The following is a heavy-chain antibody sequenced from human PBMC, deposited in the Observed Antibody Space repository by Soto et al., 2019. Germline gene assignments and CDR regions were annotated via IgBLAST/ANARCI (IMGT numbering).Heavy chain of an antibody. CDR1: GFTFTSSA. V-gene: IGHV1-58*01. D-gene: IGHD1-26*01. Sequence: SVKVSCKASGFTFTSSAVQWVRQARGQRLEWIGWIVVGSGNTNYAQKFQERVTITRDMSTSTAYMELSSLRSEDTAVYYCAAGGRSYLYGMDVWGQGTTVTVSS. CDR3: AAGGRSYLYGMDV. CDR2: IVVGSGNT. J-gene: IGHJ6*02.